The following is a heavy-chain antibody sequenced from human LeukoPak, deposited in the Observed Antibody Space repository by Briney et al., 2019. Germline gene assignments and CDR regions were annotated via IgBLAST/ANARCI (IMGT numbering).Heavy chain of an antibody. CDR3: ASTDRGDFDY. CDR1: GGTFSSYA. D-gene: IGHD3-10*01. J-gene: IGHJ4*02. CDR2: IIPIFGTA. Sequence: SVKVSCKASGGTFSSYAISWVRQAPGQGLEWMGGIIPIFGTANNAQKFQGRVTITADESASTAYMELSSLRSEDTAVYYCASTDRGDFDYWGQGTLVTVSS. V-gene: IGHV1-69*01.